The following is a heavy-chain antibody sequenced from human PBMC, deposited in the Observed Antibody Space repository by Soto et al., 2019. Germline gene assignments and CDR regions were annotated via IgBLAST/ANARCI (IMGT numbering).Heavy chain of an antibody. CDR2: IIPIFGTA. V-gene: IGHV1-69*01. CDR3: ARGGGTPNLPDWYFDL. Sequence: QVQLVQSGAEVKKPGASVKVSCKASGGTFSSYAISWVRQAPGQGLEWMGGIIPIFGTANYAQKFQGRVTITADESTSTAYKELSSLRSADTAVYYCARGGGTPNLPDWYFDLWGRGTLVTVSS. CDR1: GGTFSSYA. J-gene: IGHJ2*01. D-gene: IGHD2-15*01.